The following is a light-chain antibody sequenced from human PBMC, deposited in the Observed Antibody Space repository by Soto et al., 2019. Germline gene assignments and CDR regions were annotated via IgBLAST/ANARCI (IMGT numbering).Light chain of an antibody. J-gene: IGLJ2*01. V-gene: IGLV8-61*01. Sequence: QAVVTQEPSFSVSPGGTVTLTCGLSSGSVSTTYFPSWYQQTPGQAPRTLIYNTNTRSSGVPDRFSGFILGNKAALTITGAQADDESDYYCVLYMGSGISVFGGGTKVTVL. CDR3: VLYMGSGISV. CDR1: SGSVSTTYF. CDR2: NTN.